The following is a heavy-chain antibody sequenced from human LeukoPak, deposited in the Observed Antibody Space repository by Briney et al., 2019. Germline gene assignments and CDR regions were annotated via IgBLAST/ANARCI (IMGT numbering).Heavy chain of an antibody. CDR1: GFTFSSYA. CDR3: AKGYCSGGSCYNFDY. V-gene: IGHV3-23*01. CDR2: ISGSGGST. D-gene: IGHD2-15*01. J-gene: IGHJ4*02. Sequence: GGSLRLSCAASGFTFSSYAMSWVRQAPGKGLEWVSAISGSGGSTYYADSVKGRFTISRDNSKNTLYLQMSSLRAEDTAVYYCAKGYCSGGSCYNFDYWGQGTLVTVSS.